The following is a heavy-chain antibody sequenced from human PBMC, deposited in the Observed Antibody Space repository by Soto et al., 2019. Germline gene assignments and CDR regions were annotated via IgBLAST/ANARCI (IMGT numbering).Heavy chain of an antibody. J-gene: IGHJ4*02. CDR3: VRDLTRIAAARKTLHF. CDR1: GITFSSYS. CDR2: ISSSSSYI. V-gene: IGHV3-21*01. D-gene: IGHD6-13*01. Sequence: GMSLRLSCAASGITFSSYSMNWVNQAPEEGPEWVSSISSSSSYIYYADSVKGRFTISRDNAKNSLYLQMNSLRAEDRAVYYCVRDLTRIAAARKTLHFWGQGTLVTVSS.